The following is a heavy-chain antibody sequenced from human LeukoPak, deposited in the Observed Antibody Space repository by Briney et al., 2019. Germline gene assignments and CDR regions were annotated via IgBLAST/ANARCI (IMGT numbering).Heavy chain of an antibody. CDR3: ARGSSGYYSYYMDV. V-gene: IGHV4-59*01. D-gene: IGHD6-19*01. Sequence: PSETLSLTCTVSGGSISSYYWSWIRQPPGKGLEWIGYIYYSGSANYNPSLKSRVNISVDTSKNQFSLNLSSVTAADTAVYYCARGSSGYYSYYMDVWGKGTTVTVSS. CDR2: IYYSGSA. CDR1: GGSISSYY. J-gene: IGHJ6*03.